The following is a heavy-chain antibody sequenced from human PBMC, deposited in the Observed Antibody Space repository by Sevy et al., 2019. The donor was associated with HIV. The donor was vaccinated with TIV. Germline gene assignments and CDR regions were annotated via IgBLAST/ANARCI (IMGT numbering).Heavy chain of an antibody. CDR3: ARESIGAVGDFDY. D-gene: IGHD6-13*01. V-gene: IGHV4-59*01. J-gene: IGHJ4*02. CDR1: GGSISNYF. CDR2: IYYSGST. Sequence: SETLSLTCTVSGGSISNYFWSWIRQPPGKGLEWIGYIYYSGSTNYNPSLKSRNTISVDTSKNQFSLKLSSVTAADTAVYYCARESIGAVGDFDYWGQGTLVTVSS.